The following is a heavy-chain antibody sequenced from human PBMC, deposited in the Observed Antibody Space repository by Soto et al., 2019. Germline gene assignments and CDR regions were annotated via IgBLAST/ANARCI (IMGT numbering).Heavy chain of an antibody. J-gene: IGHJ4*02. CDR3: ARGPISNDHYFDF. CDR1: GGSISSTTW. V-gene: IGHV4-4*02. Sequence: PSETLSLTCAVSGGSISSTTWWSWVRQPPGKGLEWIGEIHHDGSTNYNPSLKSRVTISVDTSKNQFSLELSSVTAADTALYHCARGPISNDHYFDFWGQGAQVTVSS. D-gene: IGHD2-21*01. CDR2: IHHDGST.